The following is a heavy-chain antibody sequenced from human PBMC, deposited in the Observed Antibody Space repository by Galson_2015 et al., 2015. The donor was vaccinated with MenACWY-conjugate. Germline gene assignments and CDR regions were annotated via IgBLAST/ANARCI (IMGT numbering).Heavy chain of an antibody. CDR1: GFTFSTYS. Sequence: SLRLSCAASGFTFSTYSMNWVRQAPGKGLEWVSYISGSSATIYYADSVKGRFTISRDNAKNSLYLQMNSLRAEDTAVYYCARDALSPRRFFDLWGRGTLVTVSS. CDR2: ISGSSATI. V-gene: IGHV3-48*04. CDR3: ARDALSPRRFFDL. J-gene: IGHJ2*01.